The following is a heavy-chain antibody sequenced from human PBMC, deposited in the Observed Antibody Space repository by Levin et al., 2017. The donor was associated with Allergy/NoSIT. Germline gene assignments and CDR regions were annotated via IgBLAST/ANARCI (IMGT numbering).Heavy chain of an antibody. J-gene: IGHJ4*02. D-gene: IGHD3-16*01. Sequence: SGGSLRLSCAASGFTFTGYFMSWVRRAPGKGLECVSLMHPGGDTHYAESVKGRFTISRDNSKSTLYLQMNSLRAEDTAVYYCVKGRGDSWGRGTLVTVSS. V-gene: IGHV3-23*01. CDR1: GFTFTGYF. CDR2: LMHPGGDT. CDR3: VKGRGDS.